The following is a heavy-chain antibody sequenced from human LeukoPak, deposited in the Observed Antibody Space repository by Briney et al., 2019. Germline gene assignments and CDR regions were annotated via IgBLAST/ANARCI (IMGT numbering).Heavy chain of an antibody. CDR2: TYYRSKWYN. CDR1: GDSVSSNSAA. J-gene: IGHJ5*02. Sequence: SQTLSLTCAISGDSVSSNSAAWNWIRQSPSRGLEWLGRTYYRSKWYNDYAVSVKSRITINPDTSKNQFSLQLNSVTPEDTAVYYCARGVDIVATLPDLNWFDPWGQGTLVTVSS. V-gene: IGHV6-1*01. D-gene: IGHD5-12*01. CDR3: ARGVDIVATLPDLNWFDP.